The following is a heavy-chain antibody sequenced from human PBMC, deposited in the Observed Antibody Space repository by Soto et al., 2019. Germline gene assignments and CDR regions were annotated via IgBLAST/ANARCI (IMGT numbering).Heavy chain of an antibody. D-gene: IGHD3-16*01. J-gene: IGHJ4*02. V-gene: IGHV5-10-1*03. CDR1: GYSFTSYY. CDR3: ARHEMLTITPLDY. CDR2: IDPSDSYT. Sequence: EVQLVQSGAEVKKPGESLRISCKGSGYSFTSYYINWVRQMAGKGLEWMGRIDPSDSYTNYSPSFQGHVTISAGKSITTAYLQWSSLKASDTAMYYCARHEMLTITPLDYWGQGTLVTVSS.